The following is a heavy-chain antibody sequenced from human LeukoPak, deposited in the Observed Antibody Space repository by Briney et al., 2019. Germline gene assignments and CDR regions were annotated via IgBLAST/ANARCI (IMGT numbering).Heavy chain of an antibody. D-gene: IGHD3-10*01. V-gene: IGHV3-23*01. CDR1: GFTFSNFW. J-gene: IGHJ6*03. CDR3: AKGGSGTYYYYMDV. CDR2: ISGSGGST. Sequence: GGSLRLSCAASGFTFSNFWMSWVRQAPGKGLEWVSAISGSGGSTYYADSVKGRFTITRDNSKNTLYLQMNSLRAEDTAVYYCAKGGSGTYYYYMDVWGKGTTVTVSS.